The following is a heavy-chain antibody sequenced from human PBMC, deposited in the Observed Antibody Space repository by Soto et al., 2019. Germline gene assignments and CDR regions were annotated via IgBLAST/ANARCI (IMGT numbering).Heavy chain of an antibody. V-gene: IGHV4-59*01. CDR3: ARVWGGAFDF. CDR2: IYYSGST. CDR1: GGSISSYY. J-gene: IGHJ3*01. Sequence: LSLTCTVSGGSISSYYWSWIRQPPGKGLEWIGYIYYSGSTKYNPSLKSRVTISVDTSKNRFSLRLSSVTAADTAVYYCARVWGGAFDFWGQGTMVTVSS. D-gene: IGHD3-10*01.